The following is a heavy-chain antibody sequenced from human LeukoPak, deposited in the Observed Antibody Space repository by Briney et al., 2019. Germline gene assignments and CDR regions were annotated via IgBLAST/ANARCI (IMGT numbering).Heavy chain of an antibody. CDR1: GFTSSSYA. CDR2: ISGSGGST. V-gene: IGHV3-23*01. J-gene: IGHJ4*02. D-gene: IGHD3-22*01. CDR3: AKDLARGIRYYYDSSGYYQDDY. Sequence: GASLTLSCAASGFTSSSYAMSWVRQAPPKALAWVSAISGSGGSTYYADSVKGRFTISRDNSKNTLYLQMNSLRAEDTAVYYCAKDLARGIRYYYDSSGYYQDDYWGQGTLVTVSS.